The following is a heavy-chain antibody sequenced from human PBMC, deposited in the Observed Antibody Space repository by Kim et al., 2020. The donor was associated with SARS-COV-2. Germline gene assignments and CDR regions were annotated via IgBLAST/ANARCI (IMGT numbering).Heavy chain of an antibody. CDR1: GFTFSSYA. V-gene: IGHV3-64D*06. CDR3: VKATNRYCGSTSCYLLEYFQH. J-gene: IGHJ1*01. Sequence: GGSLRLSCSASGFTFSSYAMHWVRQAPGKGLEYVSAISSNGGSTYYADSVKGRFTISRDNSKNTLYLQMSSLRAEDTAVYYCVKATNRYCGSTSCYLLEYFQHWGQGTLVTVSS. CDR2: ISSNGGST. D-gene: IGHD2-2*01.